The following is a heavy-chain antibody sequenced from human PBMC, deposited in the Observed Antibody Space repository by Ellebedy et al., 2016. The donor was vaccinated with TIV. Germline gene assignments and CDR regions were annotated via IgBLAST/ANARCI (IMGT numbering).Heavy chain of an antibody. D-gene: IGHD6-13*01. J-gene: IGHJ4*02. CDR1: GFTFSSYV. Sequence: GESLKISXAASGFTFSSYVMSWVRQAPGKGLEWVSVISGSGVNRDYADSVKGRFTISRDNSRDTLFLQLNSLRADDTAVYFCAKGSRPVLAAGGLHDFWGLGTRVTVSS. V-gene: IGHV3-23*01. CDR3: AKGSRPVLAAGGLHDF. CDR2: ISGSGVNR.